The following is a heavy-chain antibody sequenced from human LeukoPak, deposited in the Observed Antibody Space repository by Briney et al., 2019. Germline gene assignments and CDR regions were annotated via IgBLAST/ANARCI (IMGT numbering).Heavy chain of an antibody. CDR2: TYYSGST. D-gene: IGHD3-10*01. CDR3: ARVTGSGSLYYYYYMDV. V-gene: IGHV4-59*01. CDR1: GGSISSYY. J-gene: IGHJ6*03. Sequence: SETLSLTCTVSGGSISSYYWRWIRQPPGKGLEWIGYTYYSGSTNYNPSLKSRVTISVDTSKNQFSLKLSSVTAADTAVYYCARVTGSGSLYYYYYMDVWGKGTTVTVSS.